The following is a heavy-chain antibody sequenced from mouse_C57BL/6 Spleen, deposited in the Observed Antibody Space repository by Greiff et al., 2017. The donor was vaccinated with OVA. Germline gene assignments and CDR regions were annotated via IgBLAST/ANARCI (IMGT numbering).Heavy chain of an antibody. CDR2: ISGGGGNT. CDR3: ARHNSLYYFDY. Sequence: EVMLVESGGGLVKPGGSLKLSCAASGFTFSSYTMSWVRQTPEKRLEWVATISGGGGNTYYPDSVKGRFTISRDNAKNTLYLQMSSLRSEDTALYYCARHNSLYYFDYWGQGTTLTVSS. J-gene: IGHJ2*01. V-gene: IGHV5-9*01. CDR1: GFTFSSYT.